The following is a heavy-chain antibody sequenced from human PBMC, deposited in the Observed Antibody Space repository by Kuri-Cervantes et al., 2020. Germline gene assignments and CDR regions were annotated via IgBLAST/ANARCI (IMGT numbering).Heavy chain of an antibody. D-gene: IGHD6-19*01. J-gene: IGHJ5*02. CDR2: ASSDGTTK. Sequence: LSLTCAASGFTFNNRIMHWVRQAPGKGLEWVAVASSDGTTKAYADSVKGRFTISKDNSKNTLSLQMTSLRAEDTAVYYCARAWQWVVSWGQGTLVTVSS. CDR3: ARAWQWVVS. V-gene: IGHV3-30-3*01. CDR1: GFTFNNRI.